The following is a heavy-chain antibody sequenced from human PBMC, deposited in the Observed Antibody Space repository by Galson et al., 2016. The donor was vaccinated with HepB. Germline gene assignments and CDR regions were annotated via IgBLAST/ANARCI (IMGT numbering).Heavy chain of an antibody. CDR2: ISSDGSRR. CDR1: GFAFSSYW. D-gene: IGHD5-12*01. J-gene: IGHJ4*02. V-gene: IGHV3-74*01. Sequence: SLRLSCAASGFAFSSYWMYWVRQPPGKGLVWVSRISSDGSRRTHADSVKGRFTISRDNARNTLYLQMDSLRAEDTAVYYCARGGYDGYEIDYWGQGTLVSVSS. CDR3: ARGGYDGYEIDY.